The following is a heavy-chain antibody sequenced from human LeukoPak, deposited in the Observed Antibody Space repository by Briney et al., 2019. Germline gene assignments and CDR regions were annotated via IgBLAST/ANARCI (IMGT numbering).Heavy chain of an antibody. V-gene: IGHV1-18*01. J-gene: IGHJ6*02. Sequence: ASVKVSCNASAYTFTSYGISWVRQATGQGLEWMGWITANNGNRNYAQKLQGRVTTTTDTSTSTAYMEMRSLRSDDTAVYYCARDDLWSYRYTDPINYGMDVWGQGTTVTVSS. CDR1: AYTFTSYG. CDR3: ARDDLWSYRYTDPINYGMDV. CDR2: ITANNGNR. D-gene: IGHD3-16*02.